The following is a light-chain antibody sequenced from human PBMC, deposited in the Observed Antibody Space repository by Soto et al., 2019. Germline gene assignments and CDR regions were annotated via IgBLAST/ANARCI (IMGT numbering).Light chain of an antibody. CDR2: DAS. CDR1: QSVSTS. J-gene: IGKJ1*01. V-gene: IGKV3-15*01. Sequence: EIVMTQSPATLSVSPGERATLSCRASQSVSTSLAWYQQKPGQAPRLLIYDASTRATGIPARYSGSGSGTEFTLTISSLQSEDFAVYYCQQYNNWPLTFGQGTKVDIK. CDR3: QQYNNWPLT.